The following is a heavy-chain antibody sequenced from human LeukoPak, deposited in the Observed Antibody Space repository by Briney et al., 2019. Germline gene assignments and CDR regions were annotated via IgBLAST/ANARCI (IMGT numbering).Heavy chain of an antibody. V-gene: IGHV4-59*08. CDR1: GGSISSYY. J-gene: IGHJ6*02. CDR2: IYYSGST. Sequence: SETLSLTCTVSGGSISSYYWSWIRQPPGKGLEWIGYIYYSGSTNYNPSHKSRVTISVDTSKIKFSLNLSSVTAADTAVYYCGRQKGYYYGMDVWGQGTTVTVS. CDR3: GRQKGYYYGMDV.